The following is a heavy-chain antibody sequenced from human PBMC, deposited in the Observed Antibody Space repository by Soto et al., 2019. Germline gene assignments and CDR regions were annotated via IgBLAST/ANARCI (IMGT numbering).Heavy chain of an antibody. J-gene: IGHJ6*02. CDR3: ARSPTVRGVISGMDV. D-gene: IGHD3-10*01. Sequence: SETLSLTCTVSGGSISSGIHYWSWIRQPPGKGLEWIGYIYYSGTTYYNPSLKTRVAISVDTSKNQFSLKLSSVTAADAAVYYCARSPTVRGVISGMDVWGQGTTVTVSS. V-gene: IGHV4-30-4*01. CDR2: IYYSGTT. CDR1: GGSISSGIHY.